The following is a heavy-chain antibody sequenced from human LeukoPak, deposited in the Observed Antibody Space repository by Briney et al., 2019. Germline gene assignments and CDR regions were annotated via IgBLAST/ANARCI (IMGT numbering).Heavy chain of an antibody. V-gene: IGHV4-39*01. Sequence: SETLSLTCTVSGGSISSSSYYWGWIRQPPGKGLEWIGSIYYSGSTYYNPSLKSRVTISVDTSKNQFSLKLSSLTAADTAVYYCSRHVRDGYNVHYFHYCGQGALVTVSS. J-gene: IGHJ4*02. CDR2: IYYSGST. CDR3: SRHVRDGYNVHYFHY. CDR1: GGSISSSSYY. D-gene: IGHD5-24*01.